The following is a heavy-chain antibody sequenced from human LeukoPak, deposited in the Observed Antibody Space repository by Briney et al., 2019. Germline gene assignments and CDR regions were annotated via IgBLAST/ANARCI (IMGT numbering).Heavy chain of an antibody. CDR1: GYTFTSYG. CDR3: ARDEVVAATSPFDY. CDR2: ISAYNGNT. V-gene: IGHV1-18*01. D-gene: IGHD2-15*01. J-gene: IGHJ4*02. Sequence: GASVKVSCKASGYTFTSYGISWVRQAPGRGLEWMGWISAYNGNTNYAQKLQGRVTMTTDTSTSTAYMELRSLRSDDTAVYYCARDEVVAATSPFDYWGQGTLVTVSS.